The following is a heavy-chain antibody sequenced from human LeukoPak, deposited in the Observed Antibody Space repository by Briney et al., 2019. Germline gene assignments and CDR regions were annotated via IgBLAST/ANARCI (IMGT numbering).Heavy chain of an antibody. Sequence: SSETPSLTCTVSNGSISGFYWSWIRQPPGKGLEWIGYIYYSGSTNYNPSLKSRVTISVDTSKNHFSLKLSSVTAADTAVYYCARHSSAFYYFDYWGQGTLVTVSS. V-gene: IGHV4-59*08. J-gene: IGHJ4*02. CDR2: IYYSGST. D-gene: IGHD6-19*01. CDR1: NGSISGFY. CDR3: ARHSSAFYYFDY.